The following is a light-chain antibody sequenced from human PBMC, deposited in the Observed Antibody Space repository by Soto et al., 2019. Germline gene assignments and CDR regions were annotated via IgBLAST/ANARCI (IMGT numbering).Light chain of an antibody. J-gene: IGLJ2*01. V-gene: IGLV4-69*02. CDR2: LDTDGSH. CDR1: SGHSNYA. Sequence: QLVLTQSPSASASLRASVNLTCTLSSGHSNYAIAWQQQQPEKGPRSLIRLDTDGSHYKGDGIPDRYSGASYGAERYLTIASVQSEDEADSYCQSWGTAVVVGGGTKLSVL. CDR3: QSWGTAVV.